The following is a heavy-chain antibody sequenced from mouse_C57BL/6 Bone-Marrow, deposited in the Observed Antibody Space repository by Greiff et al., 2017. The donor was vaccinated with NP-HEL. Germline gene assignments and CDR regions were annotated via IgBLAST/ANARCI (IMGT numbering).Heavy chain of an antibody. CDR1: GYTFTSYG. V-gene: IGHV1-81*01. J-gene: IGHJ3*01. Sequence: QVQLKQSGAELARPGASVKLSCKASGYTFTSYGISWVKQRTGQGLEWIGEIYPRSGNTFYNEKFKGKATLTADKSSSTAYMELRSLTSEDSAVYFCARWGSSRYPWFAYWGQGTLVTVSA. D-gene: IGHD1-1*01. CDR2: IYPRSGNT. CDR3: ARWGSSRYPWFAY.